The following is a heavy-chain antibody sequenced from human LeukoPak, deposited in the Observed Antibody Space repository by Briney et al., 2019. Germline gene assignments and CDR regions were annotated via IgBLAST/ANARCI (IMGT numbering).Heavy chain of an antibody. D-gene: IGHD3-10*01. V-gene: IGHV3-23*01. J-gene: IGHJ4*02. CDR3: AKSRRFGELDY. CDR2: ISGSGGST. CDR1: GFTFSSYA. Sequence: AGGSLRLSCAASGFTFSSYAMHWVRQAPGKGLEWVSAISGSGGSTYYADSVTGRFTISRDNSKNTLYLQMNSLRAEDTAVYYCAKSRRFGELDYWGQGTLVTVSS.